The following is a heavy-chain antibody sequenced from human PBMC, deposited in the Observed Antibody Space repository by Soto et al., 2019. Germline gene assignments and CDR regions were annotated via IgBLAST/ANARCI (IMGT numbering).Heavy chain of an antibody. CDR1: GYTFNSYY. J-gene: IGHJ5*02. D-gene: IGHD6-19*01. CDR3: AVAVADNGGNWFDP. V-gene: IGHV1-46*02. Sequence: ASVEVCCKASGYTFNSYYMHWVRQEPGQGLEWMGIINPSGGSTSYAQKFQGRVTMTRDTSTSTVYMELSSLRSEDTAVYYCAVAVADNGGNWFDPWGQGTLVTVSS. CDR2: INPSGGST.